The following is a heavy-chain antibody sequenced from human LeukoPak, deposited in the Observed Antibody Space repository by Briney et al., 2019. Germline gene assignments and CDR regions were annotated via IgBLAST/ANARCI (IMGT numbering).Heavy chain of an antibody. J-gene: IGHJ6*02. D-gene: IGHD2-15*01. CDR3: ARGYCSGGSCYEYYYGMDV. Sequence: ASAKVSCKASGYTFTSYAMHWVRQAPGQRLEWMGWINAGNGNTKYSQKFQGRVTITRDTSASTAYMELSSLRSEDTAVYYCARGYCSGGSCYEYYYGMDVWGQGTTVTVSS. V-gene: IGHV1-3*01. CDR2: INAGNGNT. CDR1: GYTFTSYA.